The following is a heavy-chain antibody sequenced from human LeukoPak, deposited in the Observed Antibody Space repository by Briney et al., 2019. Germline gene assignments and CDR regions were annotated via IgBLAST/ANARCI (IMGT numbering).Heavy chain of an antibody. J-gene: IGHJ4*02. CDR3: ARAHGGYCSSTSCYDPPPQFDY. CDR2: IYYSGST. V-gene: IGHV4-59*01. D-gene: IGHD2-2*03. CDR1: GGSISSYY. Sequence: PSETLSLTCTVSGGSISSYYWSWIRQPPGKGLEWIGYIYYSGSTNYNPSLKSRVTISVDTSKNQFSLKLSSVTAADTAVYYCARAHGGYCSSTSCYDPPPQFDYWGQGTLVTVSS.